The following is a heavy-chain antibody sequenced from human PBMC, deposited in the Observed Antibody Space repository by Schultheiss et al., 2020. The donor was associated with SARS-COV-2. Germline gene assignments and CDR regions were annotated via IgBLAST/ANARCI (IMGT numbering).Heavy chain of an antibody. Sequence: GGSLRLSCAASGFTVSSNYMSWVRQAPGKGLVWVSRIGTDVNSVYYADFVKGRFTISRDNAKNTLYLQMNSLRAEDTAVYYCAKPPPSSGFHPYYFDYWGQGTLVTVSS. D-gene: IGHD6-19*01. V-gene: IGHV3-74*01. J-gene: IGHJ4*02. CDR3: AKPPPSSGFHPYYFDY. CDR1: GFTVSSNY. CDR2: IGTDVNSV.